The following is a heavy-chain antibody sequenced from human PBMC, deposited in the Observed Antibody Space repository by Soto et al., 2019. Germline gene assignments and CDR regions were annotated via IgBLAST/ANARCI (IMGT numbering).Heavy chain of an antibody. D-gene: IGHD3-10*01. CDR2: IYSGGST. J-gene: IGHJ6*02. CDR3: TSRARDYSYGMDV. CDR1: GFTVSSNY. V-gene: IGHV3-66*01. Sequence: EVQLVESGGALVQPGGSLRLSCAASGFTVSSNYMSWVRQAPGKGLEWVSGIYSGGSTYYADSVKGSFTISRDNSRNTLYLQMTSLRAEDTAVFYCTSRARDYSYGMDVWGQGTTVTVSS.